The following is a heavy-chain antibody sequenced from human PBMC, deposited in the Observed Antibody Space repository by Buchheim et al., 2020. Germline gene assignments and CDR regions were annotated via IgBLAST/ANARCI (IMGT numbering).Heavy chain of an antibody. D-gene: IGHD2-15*01. CDR2: INPSGGST. J-gene: IGHJ6*02. CDR1: GYTFTSYY. Sequence: QVQLVQSGAEVKKPGASVKVSCKASGYTFTSYYMHWVRQAPGQGLEWMGIINPSGGSTSYAQKFQGRVTMTRDTSTSTVYMELSSLGSEDTAVYYCARVMGGYCSDGSCYIYSHGGMDVWGQGTT. CDR3: ARVMGGYCSDGSCYIYSHGGMDV. V-gene: IGHV1-46*03.